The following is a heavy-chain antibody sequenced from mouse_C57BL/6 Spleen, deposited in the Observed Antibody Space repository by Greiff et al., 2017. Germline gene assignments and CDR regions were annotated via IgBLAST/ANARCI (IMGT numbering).Heavy chain of an antibody. D-gene: IGHD2-4*01. J-gene: IGHJ3*01. V-gene: IGHV3-6*01. CDR2: ISYDGSN. Sequence: EVKLQESGPGLVKPSQSLSLTCSVTGYSITSGYYWNWIRQFPGNKLEWMGYISYDGSNNYNPSLKNRISITRDTSKNQFFLKLNSVTTEDTATYYCARGDYDSLFAYWGQGTLVTVSA. CDR3: ARGDYDSLFAY. CDR1: GYSITSGYY.